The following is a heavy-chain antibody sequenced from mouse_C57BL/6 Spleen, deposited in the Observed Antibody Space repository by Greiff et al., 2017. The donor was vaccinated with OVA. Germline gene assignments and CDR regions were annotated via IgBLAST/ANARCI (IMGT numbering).Heavy chain of an antibody. D-gene: IGHD4-1*01. CDR3: ARKWDGFAY. CDR2: ISYDGSN. V-gene: IGHV3-6*01. Sequence: DVQLQESGPGLVKPSQSLSLTCSVTGYSITSGYYWNWIRQFPGNKLEWMGYISYDGSNNYNPSLKNRISITRDTSKNQFFLKLNSVTTEDTATYYCARKWDGFAYWGQGTLVTVSA. CDR1: GYSITSGYY. J-gene: IGHJ3*01.